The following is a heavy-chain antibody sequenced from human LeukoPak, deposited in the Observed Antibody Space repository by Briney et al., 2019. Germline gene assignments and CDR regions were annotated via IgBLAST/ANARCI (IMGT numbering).Heavy chain of an antibody. D-gene: IGHD5-24*01. Sequence: GGSLRLSCVASGFTFSYHNINWVRQVPGRGLEWVSSISSSGDYKFYAPSLEGRFTISRDNARNSVFLQMTSLRAEDTAVYYCARARWYSCDYWGQGTLVTVSS. CDR1: GFTFSYHN. CDR2: ISSSGDYK. J-gene: IGHJ4*02. CDR3: ARARWYSCDY. V-gene: IGHV3-21*06.